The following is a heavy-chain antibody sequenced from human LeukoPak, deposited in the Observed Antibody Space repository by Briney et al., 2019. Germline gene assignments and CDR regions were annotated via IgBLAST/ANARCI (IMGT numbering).Heavy chain of an antibody. D-gene: IGHD6-13*01. Sequence: SETLSLTCAVSGGSISSYYWSWIRQPPXXXXXWXGYIYSSGSTNYNPSLKSRVTISVATYKYQFSLKLSSVTAADTAVYYCARHVSAAGTHNWFDPWGQGTLVTVSS. J-gene: IGHJ5*02. CDR1: GGSISSYY. CDR2: IYSSGST. V-gene: IGHV4-59*08. CDR3: ARHVSAAGTHNWFDP.